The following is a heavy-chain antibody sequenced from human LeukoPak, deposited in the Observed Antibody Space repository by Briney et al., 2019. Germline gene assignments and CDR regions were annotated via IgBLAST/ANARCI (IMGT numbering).Heavy chain of an antibody. CDR2: IIPIFGTA. D-gene: IGHD4-17*01. CDR1: GGTFSSYA. Sequence: SVKVSCKASGGTFSSYAISWVRQAPGQGLEWMGGIIPIFGTANYAQKFQGRVTITADESTSTAYMELSSLRSEDTAVYYCARDPGGVDYGDYNPERAFDIWGQGTMVTVSS. J-gene: IGHJ3*02. V-gene: IGHV1-69*13. CDR3: ARDPGGVDYGDYNPERAFDI.